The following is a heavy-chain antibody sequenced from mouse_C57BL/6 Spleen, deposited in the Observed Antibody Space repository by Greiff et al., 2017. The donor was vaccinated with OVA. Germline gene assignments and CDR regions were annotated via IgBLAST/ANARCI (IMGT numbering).Heavy chain of an antibody. D-gene: IGHD2-5*01. J-gene: IGHJ2*01. V-gene: IGHV1-80*01. CDR2: IYPGDGDT. CDR3: ARESNYGDYCDY. Sequence: VQLQQSGAELVKPGASVKISCKASGYAFSSYWMNWVKQRPGKGLEWIGQIYPGDGDTNYNGKFKGKATLTADTSSSTAYMQLSSLTSEDSAVYFCARESNYGDYCDYWGQGTTLTVSS. CDR1: GYAFSSYW.